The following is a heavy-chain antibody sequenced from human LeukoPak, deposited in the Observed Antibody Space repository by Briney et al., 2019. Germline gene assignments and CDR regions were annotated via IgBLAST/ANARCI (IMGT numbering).Heavy chain of an antibody. V-gene: IGHV3-48*03. Sequence: GGSLRLSCAASGSTFSRYEMNWVRQAPGKGLEWLSYISSSGTSIYYAESVKGRFTVSRDKAKNSLFLQMNSLRAEDTAVYYCARGGEYWFFDLWGRGNRVTVS. D-gene: IGHD3-16*01. CDR1: GSTFSRYE. CDR3: ARGGEYWFFDL. CDR2: ISSSGTSI. J-gene: IGHJ2*01.